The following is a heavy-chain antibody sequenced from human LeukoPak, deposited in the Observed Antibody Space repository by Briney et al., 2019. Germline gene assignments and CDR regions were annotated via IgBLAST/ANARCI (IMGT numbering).Heavy chain of an antibody. CDR2: IHPSGIT. CDR3: ARGQDAFKTGY. Sequence: SETLSLTCTVSGGSLTIGSYYWTWIRHYPGKGLEWIGYIHPSGITDYNPSLKGRVTMSLAMSQNQLSLKLTSVTAADTAIYYCARGQDAFKTGYWGQGTLVTVSS. J-gene: IGHJ4*02. D-gene: IGHD5-24*01. V-gene: IGHV4-31*03. CDR1: GGSLTIGSYY.